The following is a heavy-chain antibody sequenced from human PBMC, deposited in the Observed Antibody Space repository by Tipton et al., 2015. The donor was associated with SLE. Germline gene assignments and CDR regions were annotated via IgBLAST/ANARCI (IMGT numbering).Heavy chain of an antibody. D-gene: IGHD3-9*01. CDR3: ARIGKLYDDWFLSPPNWNFDL. CDR2: ISTSSTYT. J-gene: IGHJ2*01. Sequence: SLRLSCAASGFTFSDFYMTWIRQAPGKGLEWLSYISTSSTYTKYADSVRGRFTISRDSAKNSLYLQMNSLRAEDTAVYYCARIGKLYDDWFLSPPNWNFDLWGRGTLVTVSS. CDR1: GFTFSDFY. V-gene: IGHV3-11*06.